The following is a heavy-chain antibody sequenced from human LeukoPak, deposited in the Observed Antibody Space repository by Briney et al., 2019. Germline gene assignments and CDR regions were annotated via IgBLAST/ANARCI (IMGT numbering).Heavy chain of an antibody. Sequence: SETLSLTCTVSGGSISSYYWSWIRQPPGKGREWIGYIYYSWSTNYNPSLKSRVTMSADTSKNQFSLKLTSVTAADTAVYYCARDKGFMVRGVINYGMDVWGQGTTVTVSS. CDR1: GGSISSYY. CDR3: ARDKGFMVRGVINYGMDV. D-gene: IGHD3-10*01. CDR2: IYYSWST. V-gene: IGHV4-59*12. J-gene: IGHJ6*02.